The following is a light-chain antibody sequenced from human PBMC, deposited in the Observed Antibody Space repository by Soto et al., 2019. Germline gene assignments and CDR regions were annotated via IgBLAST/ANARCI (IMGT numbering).Light chain of an antibody. CDR1: SSDVGGYNY. Sequence: QSALTQPASVSGSPGQSITISCTGTSSDVGGYNYVSWYQQHPGKAPKLMIYDVDNRPSGVSNRFSGSRSGNTASLTISGLQAEDEADYYCSSYASSSTVVFGGGTKLTLL. J-gene: IGLJ2*01. V-gene: IGLV2-14*01. CDR2: DVD. CDR3: SSYASSSTVV.